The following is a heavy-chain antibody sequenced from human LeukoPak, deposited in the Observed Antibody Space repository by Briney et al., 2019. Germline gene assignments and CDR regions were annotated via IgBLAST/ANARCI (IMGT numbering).Heavy chain of an antibody. CDR2: ISSSSSYT. J-gene: IGHJ4*02. D-gene: IGHD3-22*01. Sequence: GGSLRLSCAASGFTFSDYYMSWIRQAPGKGLEWVSYISSSSSYTNYADSVKGRFTISRDNAKNSLYLQMNSLRAEDTAVYYCARVTGDYYDSSGYYGTFDYWGQGTLVTVSS. CDR1: GFTFSDYY. V-gene: IGHV3-11*06. CDR3: ARVTGDYYDSSGYYGTFDY.